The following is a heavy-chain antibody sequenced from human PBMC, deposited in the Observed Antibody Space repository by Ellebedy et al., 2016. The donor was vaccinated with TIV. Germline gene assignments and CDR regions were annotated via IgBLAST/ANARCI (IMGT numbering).Heavy chain of an antibody. CDR3: ASRIQSNFDY. CDR1: GFSFSNYT. V-gene: IGHV3-21*01. J-gene: IGHJ4*02. D-gene: IGHD2-21*01. Sequence: GGSLRLSCAASGFSFSNYTMNWVRQAPGKGLEWVSIFCSFNGFIWNEDSVKGRFTSSRDKAKNSLYLQMTSLRADDTAVYYCASRIQSNFDYWGQGTLVTVSS. CDR2: FCSFNGFI.